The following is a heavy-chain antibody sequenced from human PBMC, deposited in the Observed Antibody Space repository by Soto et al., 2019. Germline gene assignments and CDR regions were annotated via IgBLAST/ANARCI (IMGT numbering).Heavy chain of an antibody. Sequence: QITLKESGPTLVKPTQTLTLTCTFSGFSLSTSGVGVGWIRQPPGKALEWLALIFWDDDKRYSPSLKSRLSITKGTSKNQVVLTMTNMDPVDAATYYCTHHGYYSYGMDVWGQGATGTVSS. CDR2: IFWDDDK. CDR3: THHGYYSYGMDV. CDR1: GFSLSTSGVG. V-gene: IGHV2-5*02. J-gene: IGHJ6*02.